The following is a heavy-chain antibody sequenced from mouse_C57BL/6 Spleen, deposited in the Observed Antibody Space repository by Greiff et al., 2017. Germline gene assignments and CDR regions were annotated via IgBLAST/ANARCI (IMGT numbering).Heavy chain of an antibody. CDR3: ARDEDYQAWFAY. D-gene: IGHD2-4*01. V-gene: IGHV3-6*01. J-gene: IGHJ3*01. CDR2: ISYDGSN. CDR1: GYSITSGYY. Sequence: EESGPGLVKPSQSLSLTCSVTGYSITSGYYWNWIRQFPGNKLEWMGYISYDGSNNYNPSLKNRISITRDTSKNQFFLKLNSVTTEDTATYYCARDEDYQAWFAYWGQGTLVTVSA.